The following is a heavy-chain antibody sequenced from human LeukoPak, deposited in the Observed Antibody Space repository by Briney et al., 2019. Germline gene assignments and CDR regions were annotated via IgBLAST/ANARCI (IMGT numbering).Heavy chain of an antibody. CDR3: ARDLGYGDYDM. CDR1: GGSFSGYY. V-gene: IGHV4-34*01. D-gene: IGHD4-17*01. Sequence: SETLSLTCAVYGGSFSGYYWSWIRQPPGKGLEWIGEINHSGSTNYNPSLKSRVTISVDTSKNRFSLKLSSVTAADTAVHYCARDLGYGDYDMWGQGTLVTVSS. J-gene: IGHJ4*02. CDR2: INHSGST.